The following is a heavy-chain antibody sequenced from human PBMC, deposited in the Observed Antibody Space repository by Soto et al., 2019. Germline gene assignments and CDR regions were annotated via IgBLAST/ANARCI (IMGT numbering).Heavy chain of an antibody. Sequence: SGTLSLTCTVSCGSIRSYYWSWIRQPPGKGLEWIGYIYYSGSTNYNPSLKSRVTISVDTSKKQFSLKLSSVTAADTAVYYCARAYSYGPVDYWGQGTLVTVSS. J-gene: IGHJ4*02. CDR2: IYYSGST. D-gene: IGHD5-18*01. CDR1: CGSIRSYY. CDR3: ARAYSYGPVDY. V-gene: IGHV4-59*01.